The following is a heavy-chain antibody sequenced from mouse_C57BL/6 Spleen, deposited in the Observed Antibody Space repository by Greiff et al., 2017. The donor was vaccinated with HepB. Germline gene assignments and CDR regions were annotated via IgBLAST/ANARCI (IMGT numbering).Heavy chain of an antibody. J-gene: IGHJ4*01. CDR1: GYAFSSSW. Sequence: QVQLQQSGPELVKPGASVKISCKASGYAFSSSWMNWVKQRPGKGLEWIGRIYPGDGDTNYNGTFKGKATLTADKSSSTAYMQLSSLTSEDSAVYSCARARDYYGGSLRAMDYWGQGTSVTVSS. CDR2: IYPGDGDT. D-gene: IGHD1-1*01. V-gene: IGHV1-82*01. CDR3: ARARDYYGGSLRAMDY.